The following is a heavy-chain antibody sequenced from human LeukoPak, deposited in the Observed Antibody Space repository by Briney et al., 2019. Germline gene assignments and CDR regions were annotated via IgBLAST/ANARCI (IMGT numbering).Heavy chain of an antibody. CDR2: ISSSSSYI. CDR3: ARDPEVGATSDPAY. V-gene: IGHV3-21*01. Sequence: GGSLRLSCAASGFTFSSYSMNWVRQAPGKGLEWVSSISSSSSYIYYADSVKGRFTISRDNAKNSLYLQMSSLRAEDTAVYYCARDPEVGATSDPAYWGQGTLVTVSS. CDR1: GFTFSSYS. J-gene: IGHJ4*02. D-gene: IGHD1-26*01.